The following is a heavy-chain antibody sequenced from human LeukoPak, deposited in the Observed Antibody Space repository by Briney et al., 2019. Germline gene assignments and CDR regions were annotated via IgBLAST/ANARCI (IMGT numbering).Heavy chain of an antibody. J-gene: IGHJ4*02. CDR3: AGERGVGEFY. Sequence: GGSLRLSCAASGFTFSSYTMNWVRQAPGKGLEWVSSISSGSTYIYYADSVKGRFSISRDNAKNSLYLQMNSLSAEDTAVYYCAGERGVGEFYWGQGTLVTVSS. CDR2: ISSGSTYI. V-gene: IGHV3-21*01. D-gene: IGHD3-10*01. CDR1: GFTFSSYT.